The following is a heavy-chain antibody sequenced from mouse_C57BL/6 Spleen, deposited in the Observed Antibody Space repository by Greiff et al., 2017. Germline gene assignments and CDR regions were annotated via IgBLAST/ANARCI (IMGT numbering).Heavy chain of an antibody. V-gene: IGHV14-4*01. Sequence: VQLQQSGAELVRPGASVKLSCTASGFNIKDDYMHWVKQRPEQGLEWIGWIDPENGDTEYASKFQGKATITADTSSNTAYLQLSSLTSEDTAVYYCTTCDYDRDYFDYWGQGTTLTVSS. D-gene: IGHD2-4*01. CDR1: GFNIKDDY. CDR3: TTCDYDRDYFDY. CDR2: IDPENGDT. J-gene: IGHJ2*01.